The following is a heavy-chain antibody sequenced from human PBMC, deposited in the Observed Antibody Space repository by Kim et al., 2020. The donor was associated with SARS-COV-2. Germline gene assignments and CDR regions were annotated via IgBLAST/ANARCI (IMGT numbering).Heavy chain of an antibody. V-gene: IGHV3-66*01. D-gene: IGHD2-2*01. CDR3: TPFSSKDY. J-gene: IGHJ4*02. Sequence: GGRTYYAASVQGRFTISRDNSKNMLYLQMNSLRAEDTAVYYCTPFSSKDYWGQGTLVTVSS. CDR2: GGRT.